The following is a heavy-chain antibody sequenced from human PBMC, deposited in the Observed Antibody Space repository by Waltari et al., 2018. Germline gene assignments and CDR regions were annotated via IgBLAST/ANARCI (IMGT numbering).Heavy chain of an antibody. CDR2: INPNSGGT. J-gene: IGHJ4*02. Sequence: QVQLVQSGAEVKKPGASVKVSCKASGYTFTGYYMHWVRQAHGQWLEWMGWINPNSGGTNYAQKFQGRVTMTRDTSISTAYMELSRLRSDDTAVYYCATGLSSGYSSSWYPFDYWGQGTLVTVSS. CDR3: ATGLSSGYSSSWYPFDY. CDR1: GYTFTGYY. V-gene: IGHV1-2*02. D-gene: IGHD6-13*01.